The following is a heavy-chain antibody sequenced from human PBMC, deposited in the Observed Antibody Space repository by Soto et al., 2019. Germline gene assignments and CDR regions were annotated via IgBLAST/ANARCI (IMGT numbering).Heavy chain of an antibody. CDR1: GYTFTSCG. Sequence: ASVKVSCKASGYTFTSCGFSWVRQAPGQGLEWMGWISGYNGSTYYVEKFQGRVTMTTDTSTSTAYMELRSLRSDDAAVYYCARVGYIYGYGYWGPGTLVTVSS. CDR2: ISGYNGST. CDR3: ARVGYIYGYGY. J-gene: IGHJ4*02. V-gene: IGHV1-18*01. D-gene: IGHD5-18*01.